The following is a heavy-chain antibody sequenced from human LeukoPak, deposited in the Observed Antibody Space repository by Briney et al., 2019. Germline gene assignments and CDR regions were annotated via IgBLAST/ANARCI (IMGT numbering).Heavy chain of an antibody. J-gene: IGHJ6*03. D-gene: IGHD2-8*01. Sequence: ASVKVSFKATGYTFTSYDINWQRRATGQALEWMGLMNPNSGNTGYAQKFQGRVTITRNTSISTAYMELSSLRSEHTAVYYCARGVLMASYYYYYYMDVWGKGTTVTVSS. CDR1: GYTFTSYD. CDR2: MNPNSGNT. CDR3: ARGVLMASYYYYYYMDV. V-gene: IGHV1-8*03.